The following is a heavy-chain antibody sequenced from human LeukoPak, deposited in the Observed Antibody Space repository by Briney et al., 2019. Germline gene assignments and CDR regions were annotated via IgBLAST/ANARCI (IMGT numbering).Heavy chain of an antibody. Sequence: ASMKVSCKPSGYTFTTYYIHWVRQAPGQGLEWMGWINPNSGGTDYAQKFQGRVTMTRDTSISTAYMELSRLTYDDTAVYYCARGVGGGSLGGFDPWGQGTLVTVSS. CDR1: GYTFTTYY. D-gene: IGHD2-15*01. V-gene: IGHV1-2*02. J-gene: IGHJ5*02. CDR2: INPNSGGT. CDR3: ARGVGGGSLGGFDP.